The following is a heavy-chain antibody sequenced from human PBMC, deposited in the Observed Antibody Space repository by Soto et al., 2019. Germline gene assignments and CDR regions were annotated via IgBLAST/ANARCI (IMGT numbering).Heavy chain of an antibody. CDR3: ARGYYDILTGSRNWFDP. CDR1: GGSISSGDYY. D-gene: IGHD3-9*01. Sequence: SETLSLTCTVSGGSISSGDYYWSWIRQPPGKGLEWIGYIYYSGSTYYNPSLKSRVTISVDTSKNQFSLKLSSVTAADTAVYYCARGYYDILTGSRNWFDPWGQGTLVTVSS. CDR2: IYYSGST. J-gene: IGHJ5*02. V-gene: IGHV4-30-4*01.